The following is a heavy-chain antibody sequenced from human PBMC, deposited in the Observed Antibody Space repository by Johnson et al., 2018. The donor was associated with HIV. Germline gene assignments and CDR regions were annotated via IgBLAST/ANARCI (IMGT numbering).Heavy chain of an antibody. Sequence: HVQLVESGGELIRPGASLKLSCTASGFTFSDYYMSWIRQAPGKGLEWVSYISSRGSTIYYSDSVKARFTISRDDARNTLYLQMNSLRVEDTALYYCARDGDDGDEADDTKGAFDIWGQGTMVTVSS. V-gene: IGHV3-11*04. CDR2: ISSRGSTI. D-gene: IGHD3-9*01. CDR3: ARDGDDGDEADDTKGAFDI. J-gene: IGHJ3*02. CDR1: GFTFSDYY.